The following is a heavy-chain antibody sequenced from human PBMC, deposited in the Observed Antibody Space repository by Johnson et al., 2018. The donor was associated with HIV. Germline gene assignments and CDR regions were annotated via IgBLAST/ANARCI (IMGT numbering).Heavy chain of an antibody. V-gene: IGHV3-15*01. J-gene: IGHJ3*02. Sequence: MLLVESGGGLIKPGGSLRLSCAASGFTFSNAWMSWVRQGPGQGLEWVGRIKSKTEGGTTDYAAPVKGRFTISRDDSKNTLYLQMNSLKTEDTAVYYCTTGLSSGKGAFDIWGQGTMVTDSS. CDR2: IKSKTEGGTT. CDR3: TTGLSSGKGAFDI. CDR1: GFTFSNAW. D-gene: IGHD5-12*01.